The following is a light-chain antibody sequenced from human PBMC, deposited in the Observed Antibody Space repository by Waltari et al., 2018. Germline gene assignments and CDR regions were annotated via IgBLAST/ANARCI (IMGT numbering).Light chain of an antibody. CDR2: VAS. Sequence: IQMTQSPSSLSASVGDRVTITCRASQSISTSLNWYQQIPGKAPKLLIYVASTLHGGVPLRFSGSGSGTDFTLTISKLRPEDAGTFYCQQSDNTPLTFGGGTKVEI. CDR3: QQSDNTPLT. V-gene: IGKV1-39*01. J-gene: IGKJ4*01. CDR1: QSISTS.